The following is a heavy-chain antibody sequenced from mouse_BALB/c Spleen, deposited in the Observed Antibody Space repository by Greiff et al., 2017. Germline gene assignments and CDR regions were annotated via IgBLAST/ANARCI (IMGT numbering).Heavy chain of an antibody. CDR2: INPNNGGT. CDR1: GYTFTDYN. Sequence: EVHLQQSGPELVKPGASVKIPCKASGYTFTDYNMDWVKQSHGTSLEWIGDINPNNGGTIYNQKFKVKATLTVDKSSSTAYMELRSLTSEDTAVYYCAREVGTGTGWFDYWGQGTTLTVSS. D-gene: IGHD4-1*01. CDR3: AREVGTGTGWFDY. J-gene: IGHJ2*01. V-gene: IGHV1-18*01.